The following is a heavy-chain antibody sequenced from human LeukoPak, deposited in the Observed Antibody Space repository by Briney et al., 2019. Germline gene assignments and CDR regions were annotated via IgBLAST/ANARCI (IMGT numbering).Heavy chain of an antibody. V-gene: IGHV3-23*01. Sequence: LTGGSVRLSCAASGFTFSSYAMSWVRQAPGKGLEWVSAISGSGGSTYYADSVKGRFTISRDNSKNTLYLQMNSLRAEDTAVYYCAKGYYYDSSGYYPGRDAFDIWGQGTMVTVSS. J-gene: IGHJ3*02. D-gene: IGHD3-22*01. CDR3: AKGYYYDSSGYYPGRDAFDI. CDR2: ISGSGGST. CDR1: GFTFSSYA.